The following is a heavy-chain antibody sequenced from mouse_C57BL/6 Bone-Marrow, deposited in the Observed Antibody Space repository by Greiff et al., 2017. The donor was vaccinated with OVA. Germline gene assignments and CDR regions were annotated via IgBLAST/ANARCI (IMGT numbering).Heavy chain of an antibody. CDR2: IRLKSDNYAT. J-gene: IGHJ1*03. V-gene: IGHV6-3*01. CDR3: TENYDLYFDV. Sequence: EVKLVESGGGLVQPGGSMKLSCVASGFTFSNYWMNWVRQSPEKGLEWVAQIRLKSDNYATHYAESVKGRFTISRDDSKSSVYLQMNNLSAEDAGISYCTENYDLYFDVWGTGTTVTVSS. CDR1: GFTFSNYW. D-gene: IGHD1-1*01.